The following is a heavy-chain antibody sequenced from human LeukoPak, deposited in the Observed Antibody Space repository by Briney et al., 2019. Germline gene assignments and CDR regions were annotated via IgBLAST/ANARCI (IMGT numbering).Heavy chain of an antibody. J-gene: IGHJ5*02. CDR1: GGSISNYD. CDR2: ISYSGST. D-gene: IGHD2/OR15-2a*01. V-gene: IGHV4-59*01. CDR3: ARLSWPGRGSRFDP. Sequence: SETLSLTCTVSGGSISNYDWSWIRQPPGKGLEWLGYISYSGSTNYNPSLKGRVTILVDTSKNQFSLRLSSVTAADTAVYYCARLSWPGRGSRFDPWGQGTLVTVSS.